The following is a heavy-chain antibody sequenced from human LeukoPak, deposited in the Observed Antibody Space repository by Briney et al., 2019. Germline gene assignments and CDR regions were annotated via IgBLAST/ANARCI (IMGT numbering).Heavy chain of an antibody. J-gene: IGHJ4*02. D-gene: IGHD2-2*01. CDR3: ARGTGAKRYYFDL. CDR2: ISSSSSYI. CDR1: GFTFSSYS. Sequence: GGSLRLSCAASGFTFSSYSMNWVRQAPGKGLEWVSSISSSSSYIYYADSVKGRITVSRDTSKNTLDLEINSLRLEDTAIYYCARGTGAKRYYFDLWGQGIQVTVSS. V-gene: IGHV3-21*01.